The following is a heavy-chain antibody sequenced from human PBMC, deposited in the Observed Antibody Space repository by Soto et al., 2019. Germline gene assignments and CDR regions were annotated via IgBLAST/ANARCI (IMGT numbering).Heavy chain of an antibody. CDR2: TYYRSKWYN. V-gene: IGHV6-1*01. D-gene: IGHD3-10*01. Sequence: PSQTLSLTCAISGDSVSSNSAAWNWIRQSPSRGLEWLGRTYYRSKWYNDYAVSVKSRITINPDTSKNQFSLQLNSVTPEDTAVYYCAREDYYGSGSNIYYYYGMDVWGQGTTFTVSS. CDR1: GDSVSSNSAA. J-gene: IGHJ6*02. CDR3: AREDYYGSGSNIYYYYGMDV.